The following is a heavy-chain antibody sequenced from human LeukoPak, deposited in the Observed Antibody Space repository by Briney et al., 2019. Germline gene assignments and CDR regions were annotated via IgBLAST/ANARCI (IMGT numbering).Heavy chain of an antibody. V-gene: IGHV3-74*01. CDR1: GFTLNNYW. CDR2: INRDGSTT. Sequence: QPGGSLRLSCAASGFTLNNYWMHWVRQAPGKGLVWVSRINRDGSTTDYADSVKGRFTISRDNAKNTLYLQMNSLGAEDTAVCYCAREASAVFDYWGQGTLVTVSS. CDR3: AREASAVFDY. J-gene: IGHJ4*02. D-gene: IGHD6-13*01.